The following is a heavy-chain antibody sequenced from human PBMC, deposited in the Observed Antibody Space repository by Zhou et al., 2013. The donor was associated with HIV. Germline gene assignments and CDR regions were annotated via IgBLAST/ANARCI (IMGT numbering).Heavy chain of an antibody. V-gene: IGHV1-69*04. Sequence: QVQLVQSGAEVTRPGSSVNISCKASGGTFTSYGISWVRQAPGQGLEWMGRIIPILGQTNYAQKFQGRVTITADKSTSTAYMELTRLTSEDAAVYYCAKITGSFYNRFDPWGRGTLVTSP. D-gene: IGHD1-26*01. CDR2: IIPILGQT. J-gene: IGHJ5*02. CDR1: GGTFTSYG. CDR3: AKITGSFYNRFDP.